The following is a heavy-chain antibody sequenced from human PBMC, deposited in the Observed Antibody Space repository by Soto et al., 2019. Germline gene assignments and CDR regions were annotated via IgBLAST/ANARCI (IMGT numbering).Heavy chain of an antibody. J-gene: IGHJ6*03. CDR2: IYYSGRT. Sequence: QVQLQESGPGLVKPSETLSLTCTVSGGSISSYYWSWIRQPPGKGLEWIGYIYYSGRTNYTPSLNSRVTIPVDTSKNQFSLKLSYVTAAPTAVYYCARLPAVGDYYYYCYMDVWGKGTTVTVSS. V-gene: IGHV4-59*08. CDR3: ARLPAVGDYYYYCYMDV. CDR1: GGSISSYY. D-gene: IGHD3-16*01.